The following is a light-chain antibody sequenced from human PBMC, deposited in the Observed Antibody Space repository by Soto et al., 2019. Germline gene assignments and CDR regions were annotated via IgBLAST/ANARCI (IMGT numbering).Light chain of an antibody. CDR3: QTWGTGIWV. J-gene: IGLJ3*02. Sequence: QPVLTQAPSDSASLGASVKLTCTLSSGHSSYAIAWHQQQTEKGPRYLMKLNSDGSHSKGDGIPDRFSGSSSGAERYLTISSLQSEDEADYYCQTWGTGIWVFGGGTKLTVL. CDR1: SGHSSYA. CDR2: LNSDGSH. V-gene: IGLV4-69*01.